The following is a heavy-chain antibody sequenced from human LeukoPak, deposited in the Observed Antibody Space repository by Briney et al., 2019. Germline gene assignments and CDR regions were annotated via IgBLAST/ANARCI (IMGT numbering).Heavy chain of an antibody. Sequence: PGGSLRLSCAVSGLTFNDAWMNWIRQAPGKGLEWLGRIESRAGGGSIYYATPVKGRFIISRDDSRNVLYVQMNSLKIEDTAVYYCTTDRKVGAIPYDYWGQGALVTVSS. V-gene: IGHV3-15*07. CDR3: TTDRKVGAIPYDY. J-gene: IGHJ4*02. D-gene: IGHD3-16*01. CDR1: GLTFNDAW. CDR2: IESRAGGGSI.